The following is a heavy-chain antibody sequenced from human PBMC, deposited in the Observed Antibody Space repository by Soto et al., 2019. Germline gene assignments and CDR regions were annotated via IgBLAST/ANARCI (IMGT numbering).Heavy chain of an antibody. CDR1: GFTFSSYA. Sequence: GGSLRLSCAASGFTFSSYAMHWVRQAPGKGLEWVAVISYDGSNKYYADSVKGRFTISRDNSKNTLYLQMNSLRAEDTAVYYCARSIFGVAPPWFDPWGQGTLVTVSS. CDR2: ISYDGSNK. V-gene: IGHV3-30-3*01. CDR3: ARSIFGVAPPWFDP. D-gene: IGHD3-3*01. J-gene: IGHJ5*02.